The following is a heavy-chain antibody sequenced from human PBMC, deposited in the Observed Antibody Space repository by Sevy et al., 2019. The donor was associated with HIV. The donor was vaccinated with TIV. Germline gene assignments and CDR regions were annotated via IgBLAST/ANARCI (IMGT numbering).Heavy chain of an antibody. CDR1: GFTVSDNH. Sequence: GGSLRLSCAASGFTVSDNHMNWVRQAPGKGLEWVSYISSSSSTIYYADSVRGRFTISRDNAKNSLYLQMNSLRADDTAVYYCARVPSTGRYGMDVWGQGTTVTVSS. CDR3: ARVPSTGRYGMDV. D-gene: IGHD3-10*01. CDR2: ISSSSSTI. V-gene: IGHV3-48*01. J-gene: IGHJ6*02.